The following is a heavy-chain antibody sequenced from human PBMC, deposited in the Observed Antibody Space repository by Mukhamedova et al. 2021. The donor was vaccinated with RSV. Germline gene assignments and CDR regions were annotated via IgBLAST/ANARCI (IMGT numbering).Heavy chain of an antibody. J-gene: IGHJ6*03. CDR2: IRYDESNT. CDR3: AKAGEYYMYV. Sequence: EWVSFIRYDESNTYYIDSVKGRFTISRDNSKNTLYLQMNSLRPEDTAVYYCAKAGEYYMYVWGQGTTVTVSS. V-gene: IGHV3-30*02.